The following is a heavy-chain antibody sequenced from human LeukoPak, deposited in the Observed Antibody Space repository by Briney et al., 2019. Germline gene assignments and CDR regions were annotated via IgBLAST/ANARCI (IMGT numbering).Heavy chain of an antibody. J-gene: IGHJ4*02. CDR3: ARESERSGWYDY. V-gene: IGHV3-43*02. CDR2: ISGDGSST. CDR1: GFIFDDYA. D-gene: IGHD6-19*01. Sequence: GGSLRLSCAAPGFIFDDYAIHWVRHAPGKGLEWVSLISGDGSSTFYADSVKGRFTISRDNSKNSLYLQMSSLRSEDTALYYCARESERSGWYDYWGRGTLVTVSS.